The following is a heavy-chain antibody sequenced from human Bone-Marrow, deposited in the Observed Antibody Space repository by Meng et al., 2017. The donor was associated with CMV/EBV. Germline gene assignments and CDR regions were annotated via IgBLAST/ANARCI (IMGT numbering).Heavy chain of an antibody. CDR2: ISSSGSTI. Sequence: GGSLRLSCAASGFTFSSYEMNWVRQAPGKGLEWVSYISSSGSTIYYADSVKGRFTISRDNAKNSLYLQMNSLRAEDTAVYYCARVRYSTSSGDAFDIWGQGTMVTVSS. CDR1: GFTFSSYE. CDR3: ARVRYSTSSGDAFDI. D-gene: IGHD6-6*01. J-gene: IGHJ3*02. V-gene: IGHV3-48*03.